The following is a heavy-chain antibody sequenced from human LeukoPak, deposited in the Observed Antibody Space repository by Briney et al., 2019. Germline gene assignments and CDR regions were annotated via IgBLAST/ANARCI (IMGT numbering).Heavy chain of an antibody. CDR2: MSYSGSST. Sequence: PGGSLRLSCAASGFTFSSYAMNWVRQAPGKGLEWVSAMSYSGSSTYYADSVKGRFTISRDNSKNTLYLQMNSLRAEDTAVYYCARDMAPAVKALDYWGQGTLVTVSS. CDR1: GFTFSSYA. D-gene: IGHD4-11*01. V-gene: IGHV3-23*01. J-gene: IGHJ4*02. CDR3: ARDMAPAVKALDY.